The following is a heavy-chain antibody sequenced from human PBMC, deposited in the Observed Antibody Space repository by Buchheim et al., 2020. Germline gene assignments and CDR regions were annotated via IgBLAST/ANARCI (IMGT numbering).Heavy chain of an antibody. J-gene: IGHJ4*02. CDR3: ARSPGYCSRDACYSVGYYFDL. CDR2: ISYDENNK. V-gene: IGHV3-30-3*01. Sequence: QVQLVESGGGVVQPGRSLRLSCAASGFPFTTYPMHWVRQAPGKGLEWVTLISYDENNKYYADSVKGRFTISRDNSKSTLFLQMNSLRAEDTAVYYCARSPGYCSRDACYSVGYYFDLWGQGTL. D-gene: IGHD2-2*03. CDR1: GFPFTTYP.